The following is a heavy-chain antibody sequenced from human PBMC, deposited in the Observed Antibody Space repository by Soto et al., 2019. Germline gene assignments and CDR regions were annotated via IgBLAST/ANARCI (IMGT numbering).Heavy chain of an antibody. V-gene: IGHV4-34*01. CDR2: INHSGST. CDR3: VRVPMVYADYFDY. J-gene: IGHJ4*02. Sequence: SETLSLTCAVYGGSFIGFYWTWIRQSPGKGLEWIGEINHSGSTNYNPSLKSRLTISVDTSKRQFSLKLSSVTAADTAVYYCVRVPMVYADYFDYWGQGTQVTVSS. D-gene: IGHD2-8*01. CDR1: GGSFIGFY.